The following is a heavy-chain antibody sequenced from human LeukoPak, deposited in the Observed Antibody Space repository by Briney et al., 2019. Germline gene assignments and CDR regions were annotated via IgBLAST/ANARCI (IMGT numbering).Heavy chain of an antibody. CDR2: IYYSGST. J-gene: IGHJ4*02. V-gene: IGHV4-59*12. CDR3: ARGRPGIAVAGPKSLFDY. CDR1: DGSISSYY. Sequence: SETLSLTCTVSDGSISSYYWSWLRQPPGKGLEWIGYIYYSGSTNYNPSLKSRVTISVDTSKNQFSLKLSSVTAADTAVYYCARGRPGIAVAGPKSLFDYWGQGTLVTVSS. D-gene: IGHD6-19*01.